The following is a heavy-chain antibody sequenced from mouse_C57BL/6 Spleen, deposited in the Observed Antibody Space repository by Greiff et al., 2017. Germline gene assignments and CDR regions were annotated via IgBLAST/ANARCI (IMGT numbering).Heavy chain of an antibody. J-gene: IGHJ4*01. CDR3: ARSSDYYGSSYGAMDY. D-gene: IGHD1-1*01. CDR2: FHPYNDDT. V-gene: IGHV1-47*01. CDR1: GYTFTTYP. Sequence: VKLVESGAELVKPGASVKMSCKASGYTFTTYPIEWMKQTHGKSLEWIGNFHPYNDDTKYNEKFKGKATLTVEKSSSTVYLELSRLTSDDSAVYYCARSSDYYGSSYGAMDYWGQGTSVTVSS.